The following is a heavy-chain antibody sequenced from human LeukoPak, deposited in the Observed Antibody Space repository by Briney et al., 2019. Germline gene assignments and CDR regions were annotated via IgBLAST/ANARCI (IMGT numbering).Heavy chain of an antibody. CDR1: GFTFSSYS. Sequence: GGSLRLSCAASGFTFSSYSMNWVRQAPGKGREWVSSISSSSSYIYYADSVKGRFTISRDNAKNSLYLQMNSLRAEDTAVYYCARGAAGRAFDYWGQGTLVTVSS. CDR3: ARGAAGRAFDY. CDR2: ISSSSSYI. J-gene: IGHJ4*02. V-gene: IGHV3-21*01. D-gene: IGHD1-14*01.